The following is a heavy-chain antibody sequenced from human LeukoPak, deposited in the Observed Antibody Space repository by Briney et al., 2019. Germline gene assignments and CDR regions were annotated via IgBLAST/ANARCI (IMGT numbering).Heavy chain of an antibody. CDR1: GFTFSSYS. CDR3: ARGKTSDDIVEDAFDI. CDR2: ISSSSSYI. D-gene: IGHD2-15*01. Sequence: GGSLRLSCAASGFTFSSYSMNWVRQAPGKGLEWVSSISSSSSYIYYADSVKGRFTISRDNAKNSLYLQMNSLRAEDTALYYCARGKTSDDIVEDAFDIWGQGTMVAVSS. J-gene: IGHJ3*02. V-gene: IGHV3-21*01.